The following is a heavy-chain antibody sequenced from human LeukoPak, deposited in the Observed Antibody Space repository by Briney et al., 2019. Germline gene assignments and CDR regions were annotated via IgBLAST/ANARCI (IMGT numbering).Heavy chain of an antibody. D-gene: IGHD2-21*01. J-gene: IGHJ5*02. CDR2: ILYDGTNK. V-gene: IGHV3-30*02. CDR3: VRSYHPGGWFDP. CDR1: GFTFSSFG. Sequence: GGSLRLSCAASGFTFSSFGMHWVRQAPGQGLEWVAFILYDGTNKYYADSVKGRFTISRDNAKNSLYLQMNSLTAEDTAVHYCVRSYHPGGWFDPWGQGTLVTVSS.